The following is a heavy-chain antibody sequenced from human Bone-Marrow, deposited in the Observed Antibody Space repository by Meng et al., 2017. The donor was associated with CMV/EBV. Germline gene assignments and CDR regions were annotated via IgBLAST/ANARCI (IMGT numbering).Heavy chain of an antibody. CDR3: ARDSAYCSSTSCYWYGMDV. CDR1: GYTFTGYY. CDR2: INPNSGGT. D-gene: IGHD2-2*01. J-gene: IGHJ6*02. V-gene: IGHV1-2*02. Sequence: ASVKVSCKASGYTFTGYYMHWVRQAPGQGLEWMGWINPNSGGTNYAQKFQGRVTMTRDTSISTAYMELSRLRSDDTAVYYCARDSAYCSSTSCYWYGMDVWGQATTATVSS.